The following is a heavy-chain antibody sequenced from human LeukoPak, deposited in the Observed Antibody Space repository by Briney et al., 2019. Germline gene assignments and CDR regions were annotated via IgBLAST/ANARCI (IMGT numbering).Heavy chain of an antibody. CDR3: ARGKGDY. V-gene: IGHV4-30-4*01. CDR1: GDSISSGDYY. CDR2: IYYSGNT. Sequence: SETLSLTCTVSGDSISSGDYYWSWIRQPPGKGLEWIGYIYYSGNTYYNPSLKSRVTISVDTSKNQFSLKLSSVTATDTAVYYCARGKGDYWGQGTLVTVSS. J-gene: IGHJ4*02.